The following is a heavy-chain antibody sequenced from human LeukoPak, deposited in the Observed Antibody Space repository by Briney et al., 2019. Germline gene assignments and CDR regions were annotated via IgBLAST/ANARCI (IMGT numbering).Heavy chain of an antibody. CDR2: INPNSGGT. J-gene: IGHJ4*02. V-gene: IGHV1-2*02. D-gene: IGHD3-3*01. CDR1: GYTFTGYY. Sequence: ASVKVSCKASGYTFTGYYMHWVRQAPGQGLEWMGWINPNSGGTNYAQQFQGRVTMTRDTSISTAYMELSRLRSDDTAVYYCARDGITIFGVAMDSYDYWGQGTLVTVSS. CDR3: ARDGITIFGVAMDSYDY.